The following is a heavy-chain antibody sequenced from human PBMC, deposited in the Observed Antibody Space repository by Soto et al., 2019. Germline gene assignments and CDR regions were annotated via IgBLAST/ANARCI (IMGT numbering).Heavy chain of an antibody. D-gene: IGHD2-15*01. CDR1: GYTFTNYA. J-gene: IGHJ2*01. CDR2: ISASTRNT. CDR3: ARCYCSVGSCYACWHFAL. V-gene: IGHV1-18*01. Sequence: QVQLVQSGAEVKKPGASVKVSCQASGYTFTNYAISWVRQAPGQGLEWMGWISASTRNTDQAQNFQGRVTMNIDTSTNTANMELRSLRSDDTAVYYCARCYCSVGSCYACWHFALWGRGTLVTVSS.